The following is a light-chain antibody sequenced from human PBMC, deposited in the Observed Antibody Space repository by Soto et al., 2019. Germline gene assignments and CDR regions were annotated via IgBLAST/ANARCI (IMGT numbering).Light chain of an antibody. CDR3: QQANSFPLT. J-gene: IGKJ5*01. CDR1: QGISSW. CDR2: AAS. Sequence: DIQMTQSPSSVSASVGDRVTITCRASQGISSWLVWYQQKPGKAPKLLIYAASSLQSGVPSRFSGSGSGTDFNLTISSLQPEDFATYYCQQANSFPLTFGQGTRLEIK. V-gene: IGKV1D-12*01.